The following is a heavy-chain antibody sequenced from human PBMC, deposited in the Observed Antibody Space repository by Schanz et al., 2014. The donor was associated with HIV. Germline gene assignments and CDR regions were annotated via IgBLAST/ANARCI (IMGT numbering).Heavy chain of an antibody. Sequence: QVQLQQWGAGLLKPSETLSLRCAVYGSFGGTWWNWIRQTPGKGLEYIGDINHNGDTRYNPSLKSRVTISLDSPKGQFSLMLKSVTAADTAVYFCARATTDPFQPTYYFDSWGQGTLVTVSS. CDR2: INHNGDT. V-gene: IGHV4-34*01. CDR3: ARATTDPFQPTYYFDS. D-gene: IGHD1-1*01. CDR1: GSFGGTW. J-gene: IGHJ4*02.